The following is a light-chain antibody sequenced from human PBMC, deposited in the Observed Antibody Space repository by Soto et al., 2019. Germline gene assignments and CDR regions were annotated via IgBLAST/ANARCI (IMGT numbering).Light chain of an antibody. J-gene: IGKJ2*01. Sequence: EIVLTQSPATLSLSPGERATLSCRASQSVSVYLAWYQQKVGQAPRLLIYDASNRATGIPARFSGSGSGTEFTITISSLEPEDFAVYYCQQRRNLPYTFGQGTNLEIK. V-gene: IGKV3-11*01. CDR3: QQRRNLPYT. CDR1: QSVSVY. CDR2: DAS.